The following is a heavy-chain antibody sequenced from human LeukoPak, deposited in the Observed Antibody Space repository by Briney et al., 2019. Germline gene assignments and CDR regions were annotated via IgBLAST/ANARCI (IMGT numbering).Heavy chain of an antibody. CDR3: ARSGGSYYGGYAFDI. V-gene: IGHV4-39*07. CDR2: IYHSGST. Sequence: PSETLSLTCTVSGDSISRTSYFWAWIRQSPGKGLEWIGSIYHSGSTYYNPSLKSRVTISVDTSKNQFSLKLSSVTAADTAVYYCARSGGSYYGGYAFDIWGQGTMVTVSS. CDR1: GDSISRTSYF. J-gene: IGHJ3*02. D-gene: IGHD1-26*01.